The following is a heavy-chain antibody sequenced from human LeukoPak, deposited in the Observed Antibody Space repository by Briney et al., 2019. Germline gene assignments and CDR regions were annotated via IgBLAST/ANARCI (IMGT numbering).Heavy chain of an antibody. CDR1: GYTFTTYG. CDR2: ISVYNGNT. D-gene: IGHD3-10*01. V-gene: IGHV1-18*01. Sequence: ASVKVSCKASGYTFTTYGVSWVRQAPGQGLEWMGWISVYNGNTDYAQKFQGRVTMTTDTSTSTVYMELRTLRSDDTAVYYCARGGVRGVPYYYYGMDVWGQGTTVTVSS. CDR3: ARGGVRGVPYYYYGMDV. J-gene: IGHJ6*02.